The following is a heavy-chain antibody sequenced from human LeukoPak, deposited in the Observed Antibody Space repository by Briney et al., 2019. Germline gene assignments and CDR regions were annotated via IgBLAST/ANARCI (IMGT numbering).Heavy chain of an antibody. CDR2: ISGTGGTT. V-gene: IGHV3-23*01. J-gene: IGHJ4*02. CDR1: GFTFSNYA. D-gene: IGHD2-2*01. CDR3: AGSNCSSTSCYLRYYFDY. Sequence: GGSLRLSCAASGFTFSNYAMSWVRQAPGKGLEWVSAISGTGGTTYYADSVKGRFTISRDNSKNTLYLQMNSLRAEDTAVYYCAGSNCSSTSCYLRYYFDYWGQGTLVTVSS.